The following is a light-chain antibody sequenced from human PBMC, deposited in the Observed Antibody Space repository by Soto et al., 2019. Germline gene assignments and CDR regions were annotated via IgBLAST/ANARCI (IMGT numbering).Light chain of an antibody. CDR2: EVN. Sequence: QSALTQPAAVSGSTGQSITISCTGTSSDVGYYNLVSWYQQHPGKAPKLIIYEVNKRPSGFSNRFSGTKSGNTASLTISELQAEEEADCFCCSYAGSTTRYVFGTGTKLTV. CDR3: CSYAGSTTRYV. J-gene: IGLJ1*01. V-gene: IGLV2-23*02. CDR1: SSDVGYYNL.